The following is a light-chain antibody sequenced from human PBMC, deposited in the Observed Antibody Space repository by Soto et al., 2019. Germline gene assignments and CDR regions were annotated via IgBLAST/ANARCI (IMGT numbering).Light chain of an antibody. Sequence: EIVMTQSPATLSVSPGERATLSCRASQSVSSKLAWYQQKPGQAPRLLIYDASTRATGIPARFSGSGSGTEFTLTISSLQSEDCVVYYCQQYNHWPLTFGGGTKVEIK. J-gene: IGKJ4*01. CDR1: QSVSSK. V-gene: IGKV3D-15*01. CDR3: QQYNHWPLT. CDR2: DAS.